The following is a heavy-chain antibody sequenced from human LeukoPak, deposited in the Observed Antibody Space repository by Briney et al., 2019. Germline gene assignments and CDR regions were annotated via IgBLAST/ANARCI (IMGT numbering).Heavy chain of an antibody. CDR3: ARGSGSPYGMDV. CDR1: GYTFTSYG. Sequence: SVKVSCKASGYTFTSYGISWVRQAPGQGLEWMGGIIPIFGTANYAQKFQGRVTITADESTSTAYMELSSLRSEDTAVYYCARGSGSPYGMDVWGKGTTVTVSS. D-gene: IGHD3-10*01. J-gene: IGHJ6*04. V-gene: IGHV1-69*13. CDR2: IIPIFGTA.